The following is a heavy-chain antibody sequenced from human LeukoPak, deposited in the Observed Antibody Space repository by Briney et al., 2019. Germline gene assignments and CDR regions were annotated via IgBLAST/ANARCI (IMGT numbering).Heavy chain of an antibody. J-gene: IGHJ5*02. CDR2: ISSSSSTI. V-gene: IGHV3-48*01. CDR3: ARDGLLFDP. CDR1: GFTFGSYS. Sequence: PGGSLRLSCAASGFTFGSYSMNWVRQAPGKGLEWVSYISSSSSTIYYADSVKGRFTISRDNAKNSLYLQMNSLRAEDTAVYYCARDGLLFDPWGQGTLVTVSS.